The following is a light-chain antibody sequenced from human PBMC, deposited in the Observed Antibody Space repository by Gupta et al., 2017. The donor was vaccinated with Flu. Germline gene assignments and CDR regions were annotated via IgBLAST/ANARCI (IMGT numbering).Light chain of an antibody. CDR3: QKFNIAPWT. V-gene: IGKV1-27*01. J-gene: IGKJ1*01. CDR2: SAS. Sequence: DTQMTQSPSSLSASVGDRVTITCRASQDIRNSLAWYQQKPGRVPKLLIYSASTLQLGVPSRFSGSGSGTDFTLTISSLQPEDVATYYCQKFNIAPWTFGQGTKVEI. CDR1: QDIRNS.